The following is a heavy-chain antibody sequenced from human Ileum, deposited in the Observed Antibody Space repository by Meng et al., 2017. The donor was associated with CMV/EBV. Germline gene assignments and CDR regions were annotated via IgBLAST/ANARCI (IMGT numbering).Heavy chain of an antibody. D-gene: IGHD3-3*01. CDR2: IWSGGAI. CDR1: GFTFSYYK. J-gene: IGHJ3*02. V-gene: IGHV3-69-1*01. CDR3: ARDRITIFGGGFDI. Sequence: GESLKISCAASGFTFSYYKMNWVRQAPGKGPEWVSHIWSGGAIYADSVKGRFTISRDNSKNTLYLQMNSLRAEDTAVYYCARDRITIFGGGFDIWGQGTMVTVSS.